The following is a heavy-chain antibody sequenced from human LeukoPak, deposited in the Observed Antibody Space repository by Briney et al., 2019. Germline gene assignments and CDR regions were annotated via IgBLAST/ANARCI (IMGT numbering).Heavy chain of an antibody. J-gene: IGHJ3*02. CDR3: ARDLYSGHEGNAFDI. CDR2: IIPILGIA. V-gene: IGHV1-69*04. CDR1: GGTLSSYA. Sequence: ASVKVSCKASGGTLSSYAITWVRQAPGQGLEWMGRIIPILGIANYAQKFQGRVTIIADKSTSTAYMELSSLRSEDTAVYYCARDLYSGHEGNAFDIWGQGTMVTVSS. D-gene: IGHD5-12*01.